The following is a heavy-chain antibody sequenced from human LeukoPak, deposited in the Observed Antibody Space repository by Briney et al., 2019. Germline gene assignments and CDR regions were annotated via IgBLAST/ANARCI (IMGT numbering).Heavy chain of an antibody. V-gene: IGHV3-23*01. J-gene: IGHJ6*04. D-gene: IGHD3-10*01. CDR3: AKGGRGFGELVYYYYGMGV. CDR2: ISGSGGST. CDR1: GFTFSSYA. Sequence: GGSLRLSCAASGFTFSSYAMSWVRQAPGKGLEWVSAISGSGGSTYYADSVKGRFTISRDNSKNTLYLQMNSLRAEDTAVYYCAKGGRGFGELVYYYYGMGVWGKGTTVTVSS.